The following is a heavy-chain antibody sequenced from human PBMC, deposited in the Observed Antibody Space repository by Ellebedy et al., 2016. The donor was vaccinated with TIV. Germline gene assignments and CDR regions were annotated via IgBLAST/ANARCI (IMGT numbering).Heavy chain of an antibody. CDR3: ARKGLGASMSYYYHYMDV. CDR2: TYYSGST. V-gene: IGHV4-59*08. Sequence: MPSETLSLTCTVSGGSISSDYWSWIRQPPGKGLEWIGYTYYSGSTNLNPSLKSRVTTSVDTSKRQSSLKLRSVTAADTAVYYCARKGLGASMSYYYHYMDVWGKGTTVTVSS. CDR1: GGSISSDY. D-gene: IGHD1-26*01. J-gene: IGHJ6*03.